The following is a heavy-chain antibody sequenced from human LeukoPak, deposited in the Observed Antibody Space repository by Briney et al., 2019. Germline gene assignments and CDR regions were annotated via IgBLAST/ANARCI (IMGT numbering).Heavy chain of an antibody. V-gene: IGHV4-34*01. J-gene: IGHJ4*02. CDR1: GGSFSGYY. CDR2: INHSGST. CDR3: ARRVLTLPFDY. D-gene: IGHD1-14*01. Sequence: SETLSLTCAVYGGSFSGYYWSWIRQPPGKGLEWIGEINHSGSTNYNPSLKSRVTISVDTSKNQFSLKLSSVTAADTAVYYCARRVLTLPFDYWGQGTLVTVSS.